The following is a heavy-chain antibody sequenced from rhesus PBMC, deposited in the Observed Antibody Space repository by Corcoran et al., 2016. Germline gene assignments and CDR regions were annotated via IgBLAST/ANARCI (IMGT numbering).Heavy chain of an antibody. V-gene: IGHV3S5*01. D-gene: IGHD6-25*01. CDR3: AREGGIAAAGVDY. CDR2: INSGGGNP. CDR1: GFTFSSYG. Sequence: EVQLVETGGGLVQPGGSLKLSCAASGFTFSSYGMSWVRQAPGKGLEWVSAINSGGGNPYYAYSVKGRFTISRDNSKNKLSLQMNSLRAEDTAVYYCAREGGIAAAGVDYWGQGVLVTVSS. J-gene: IGHJ4*01.